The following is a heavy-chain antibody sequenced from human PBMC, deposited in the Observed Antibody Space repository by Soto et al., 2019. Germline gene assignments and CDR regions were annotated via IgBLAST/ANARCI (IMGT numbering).Heavy chain of an antibody. V-gene: IGHV1-69*13. CDR2: IIPIFGTA. J-gene: IGHJ4*02. CDR3: ARTNYYGSGKNY. D-gene: IGHD3-10*01. Sequence: GASVKVSCKASGGTFSSYAISWVRQAPGQGLEWMGGIIPIFGTANYAQKFQGRVTITADESTSTAYMELSSLRSEDTAVYYCARTNYYGSGKNYWGQGTLVTVSS. CDR1: GGTFSSYA.